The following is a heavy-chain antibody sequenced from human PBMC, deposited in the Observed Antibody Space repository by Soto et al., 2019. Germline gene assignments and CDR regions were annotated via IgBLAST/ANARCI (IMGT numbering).Heavy chain of an antibody. Sequence: SETLSLTCAVSVGSISSSNWWSWVRQPPGKGLEWIGEIYHSGSTNYNPSLKSRVTISVDKSKNQFSLKLSSVTAADAAVYYCARGRPKVRGGSSNWFDPWGQGTLVTVSS. CDR1: VGSISSSNW. V-gene: IGHV4-4*02. CDR3: ARGRPKVRGGSSNWFDP. D-gene: IGHD2-15*01. CDR2: IYHSGST. J-gene: IGHJ5*02.